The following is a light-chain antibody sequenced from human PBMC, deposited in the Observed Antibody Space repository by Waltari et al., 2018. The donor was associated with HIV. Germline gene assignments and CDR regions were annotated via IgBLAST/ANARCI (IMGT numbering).Light chain of an antibody. J-gene: IGLJ3*02. V-gene: IGLV2-14*01. CDR1: NSDHGSYDL. Sequence: QSALTQPASVSGSRGQSITLSCTGNNSDHGSYDLVSWYHQPPGDAPKLILYEVSYRPSGVSDRFSGSKSINAASLTISGLQADDEADYYCCSYTSAATWVFGGGTKVTVL. CDR3: CSYTSAATWV. CDR2: EVS.